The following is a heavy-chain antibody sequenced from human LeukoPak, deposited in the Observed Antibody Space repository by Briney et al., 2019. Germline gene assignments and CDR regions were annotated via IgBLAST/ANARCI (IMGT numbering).Heavy chain of an antibody. D-gene: IGHD5-12*01. J-gene: IGHJ5*02. Sequence: ASVKVSCKVSGYTLTELSMHWVRQAPGKGLEWMGGFDPEDGETIYAQKFQGRVTMTRDTSISTAYMELSRLRSDDTAVYYCARAYSGYDFWFDPWGQGTLVTVSS. V-gene: IGHV1-24*01. CDR3: ARAYSGYDFWFDP. CDR2: FDPEDGET. CDR1: GYTLTELS.